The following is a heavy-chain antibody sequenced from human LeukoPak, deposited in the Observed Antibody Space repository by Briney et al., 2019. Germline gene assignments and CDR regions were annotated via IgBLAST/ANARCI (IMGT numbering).Heavy chain of an antibody. Sequence: ASVKVSCKASGYTFTSYGISWVRQAPGQGLEWMGWISAYNGNTNYAQKLQGRVTMTTDTSTSTAYMELRSLRSDDTAVYYCAREAYDFWSGYYTIDGNGYLDYWGQGTLVTVSS. D-gene: IGHD3-3*01. V-gene: IGHV1-18*01. J-gene: IGHJ4*02. CDR1: GYTFTSYG. CDR3: AREAYDFWSGYYTIDGNGYLDY. CDR2: ISAYNGNT.